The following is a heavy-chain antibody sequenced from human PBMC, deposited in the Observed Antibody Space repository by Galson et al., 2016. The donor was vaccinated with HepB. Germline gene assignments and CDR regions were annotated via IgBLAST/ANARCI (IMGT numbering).Heavy chain of an antibody. Sequence: SETLSLTYAVSGGSISSSNWWSWVRQPPGKALEWIGEIYHSGSTNYNPSLKSRVTISVDRSKNQFSLKLSSVTAADTAGYYCASRKGRVGPHYYYYYYGMDVWGQGTTVTVSS. J-gene: IGHJ6*02. CDR2: IYHSGST. CDR3: ASRKGRVGPHYYYYYYGMDV. V-gene: IGHV4-4*02. D-gene: IGHD2-2*01. CDR1: GGSISSSNW.